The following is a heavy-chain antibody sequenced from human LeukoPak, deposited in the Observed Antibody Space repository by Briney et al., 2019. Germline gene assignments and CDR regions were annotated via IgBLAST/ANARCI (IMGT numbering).Heavy chain of an antibody. CDR1: GYTFTSYY. J-gene: IGHJ6*03. Sequence: GASVKVSCKASGYTFTSYYIHWVRQAPGQGLEWMGIINPSGGSTSYAQKFQGRVTMTRDTSTSTVYMELSSLRSEDTAVYYCARDGPTPDYYYYMDVWGKGTTVTVSS. CDR2: INPSGGST. CDR3: ARDGPTPDYYYYMDV. D-gene: IGHD4-11*01. V-gene: IGHV1-46*01.